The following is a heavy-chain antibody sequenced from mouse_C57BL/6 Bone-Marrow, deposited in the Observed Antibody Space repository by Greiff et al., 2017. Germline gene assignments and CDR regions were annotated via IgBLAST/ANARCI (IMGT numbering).Heavy chain of an antibody. CDR2: IRNKANNHAT. Sequence: EVKVEESGGGLVQPGGSMKLSCAASGFTFSDAWMDWVRQSPEKGLEWVAEIRNKANNHATYYAESVKGRFTISRDDSKSSVYLQINSLRAEETGIYYCTRLYYGPIRGMDYWGQGTSVTVSS. D-gene: IGHD2-1*01. CDR3: TRLYYGPIRGMDY. CDR1: GFTFSDAW. V-gene: IGHV6-6*01. J-gene: IGHJ4*01.